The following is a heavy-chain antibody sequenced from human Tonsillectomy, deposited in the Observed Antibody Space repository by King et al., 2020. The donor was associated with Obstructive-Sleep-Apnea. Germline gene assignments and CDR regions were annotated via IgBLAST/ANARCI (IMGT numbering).Heavy chain of an antibody. Sequence: GEEGKKAGEGVKRAGKGGGYRVNRDGKGGGRKREGKGGEGRGRREKGEEDTRYSPSFQGQVTISADKSISTAYLQWSSLKASDTAMYYCASHYSSSWWALSYWGQGTLVTVSS. CDR1: GYRVNRDG. CDR2: REKGEEDT. V-gene: IGHV5-51*01. D-gene: IGHD6-13*01. CDR3: ASHYSSSWWALSY. J-gene: IGHJ4*02.